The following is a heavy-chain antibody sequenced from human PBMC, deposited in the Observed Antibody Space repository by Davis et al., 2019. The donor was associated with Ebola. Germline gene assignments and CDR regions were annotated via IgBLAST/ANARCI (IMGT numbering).Heavy chain of an antibody. CDR2: ISTYNGNT. Sequence: ASVKVSCKASGYTFTSYTITWVRQAPGQGLEWMGWISTYNGNTNYAQKLQGRVTMTTDTSTSTAYMELRSLRSDDTAVYYCARTTTEWLLVNWGQGTLVTVSS. V-gene: IGHV1-18*04. J-gene: IGHJ4*02. D-gene: IGHD3-22*01. CDR3: ARTTTEWLLVN. CDR1: GYTFTSYT.